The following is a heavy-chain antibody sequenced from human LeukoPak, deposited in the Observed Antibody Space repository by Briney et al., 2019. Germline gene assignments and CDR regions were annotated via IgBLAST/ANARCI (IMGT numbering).Heavy chain of an antibody. CDR2: INSDGSWT. D-gene: IGHD2/OR15-2a*01. CDR1: GNYW. CDR3: VSFYETY. Sequence: GGSLRLSCAACGNYWMHWARQAPGKGLVWVSHINSDGSWTSYADSVKGRFTISKDNAKNTVYLQMNSLRAEDTAVYYCVSFYETYWGRGTLVTVSS. V-gene: IGHV3-74*01. J-gene: IGHJ4*02.